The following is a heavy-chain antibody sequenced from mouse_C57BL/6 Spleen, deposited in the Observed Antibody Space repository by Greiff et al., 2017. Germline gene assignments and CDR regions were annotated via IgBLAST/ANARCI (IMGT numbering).Heavy chain of an antibody. CDR1: GYAFSSYW. J-gene: IGHJ1*03. D-gene: IGHD1-1*01. Sequence: VQLQQSGAELVKPGASVKISCKASGYAFSSYWMNWVKQRPGKGLEWIGQIYPGDGDTNYNGKFKGKATLTADKSSSTAYMQLSSLTSEDSAVYFCARSMIITTVVADWYFDVWGTGTTVTVSS. CDR2: IYPGDGDT. V-gene: IGHV1-80*01. CDR3: ARSMIITTVVADWYFDV.